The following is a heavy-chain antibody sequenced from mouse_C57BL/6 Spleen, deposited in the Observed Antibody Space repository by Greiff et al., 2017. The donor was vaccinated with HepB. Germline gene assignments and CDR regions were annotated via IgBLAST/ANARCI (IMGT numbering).Heavy chain of an antibody. CDR3: ARKLLRSYYFDY. D-gene: IGHD1-1*01. CDR1: GYTFTSYW. J-gene: IGHJ2*01. V-gene: IGHV1-55*01. Sequence: VQLQQSGAELVKPGASVMMSCKASGYTFTSYWITWVKQRPGQGLEWIGDIYPGSGSTNYNEKFKSKATLTVDTSSSTAYMQLSSLTSEDSAVYYCARKLLRSYYFDYWGQGTTLTVSS. CDR2: IYPGSGST.